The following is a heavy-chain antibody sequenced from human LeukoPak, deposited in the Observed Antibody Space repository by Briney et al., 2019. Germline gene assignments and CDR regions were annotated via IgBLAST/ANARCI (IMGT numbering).Heavy chain of an antibody. CDR1: AFSFTSYY. CDR2: INPSGDST. V-gene: IGHV1-46*01. J-gene: IGHJ3*02. CDR3: ARDVSQAFDI. Sequence: ASVKVSCKASAFSFTSYYMHWVRQAPGQGLEWMGIINPSGDSTNYAQKFQGRVTITRDESTSTAYMELSSLRSEDTAVYYCARDVSQAFDIWGQGTMVTVSS.